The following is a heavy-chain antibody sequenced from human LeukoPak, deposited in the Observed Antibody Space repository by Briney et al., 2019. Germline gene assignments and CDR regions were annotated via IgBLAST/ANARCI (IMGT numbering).Heavy chain of an antibody. CDR1: GFTFCTYR. D-gene: IGHD6-13*01. V-gene: IGHV3-48*01. Sequence: GGSLRLSCAASGFTFCTYRMNWVRQAPGKGLEWVSYFSSSSGTMYYADSVRGRFTISRDVAKNSLYLQMNSLRAEDTAVYYCATVGSSWFYDYWGQGTLVTVSS. J-gene: IGHJ4*02. CDR3: ATVGSSWFYDY. CDR2: FSSSSGTM.